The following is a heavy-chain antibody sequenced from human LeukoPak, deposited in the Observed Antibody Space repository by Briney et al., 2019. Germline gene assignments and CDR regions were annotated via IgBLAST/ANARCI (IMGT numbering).Heavy chain of an antibody. CDR1: GGSISSYY. CDR2: IYYSGST. J-gene: IGHJ4*02. V-gene: IGHV4-59*01. CDR3: ARDGSGDFDY. D-gene: IGHD1-26*01. Sequence: SETLSHTCTVSGGSISSYYWSWIRQPPGKGLEWIGYIYYSGSTNYNPSLKSRVTISVDTSKNQFSLKLSSVTAADTAVYYCARDGSGDFDYWGQGTLVTVSS.